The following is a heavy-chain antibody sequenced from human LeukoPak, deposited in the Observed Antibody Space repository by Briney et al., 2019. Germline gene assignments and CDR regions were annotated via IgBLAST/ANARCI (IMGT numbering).Heavy chain of an antibody. V-gene: IGHV5-51*01. CDR1: GYTFTNYY. CDR2: ISPGDSDA. CDR3: ARRYCSSTSCNPYFFDY. D-gene: IGHD2-2*01. J-gene: IGHJ4*02. Sequence: KPGESLKISCKGSGYTFTNYYIGWVRQTPGKGLEWMGIISPGDSDARYSPSFQGQVTTSADKSISTAYLRWSSLKASDTAMYYCARRYCSSTSCNPYFFDYWGQGTLVTVSS.